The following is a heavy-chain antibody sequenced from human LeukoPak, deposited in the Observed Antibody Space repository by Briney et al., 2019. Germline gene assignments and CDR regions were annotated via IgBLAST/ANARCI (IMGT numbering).Heavy chain of an antibody. Sequence: GGSLRLSCAASGYTFTGYFIHWVRQAPGQGLEWMGWINPNTGGTNYAQKFQGRVTMTRDSSITTAYMELSSLTSDDTAVYYCARGGGYSCGYCFDYWGQGTLVTVSS. CDR2: INPNTGGT. V-gene: IGHV1-2*02. D-gene: IGHD5-18*01. CDR1: GYTFTGYF. J-gene: IGHJ4*02. CDR3: ARGGGYSCGYCFDY.